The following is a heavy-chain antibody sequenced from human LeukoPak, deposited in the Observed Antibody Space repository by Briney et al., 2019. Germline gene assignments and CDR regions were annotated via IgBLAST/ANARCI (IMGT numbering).Heavy chain of an antibody. CDR2: IYSGGIT. V-gene: IGHV3-66*01. Sequence: GGSLRLSCAAPGLTVSSNYMSWVRQAPGKGLEWVSIIYSGGITYYADSVKGRFTISRDNSKNTLYLQMNSLRAEDTAVYYCAASITMVRGVNDYWGQGTLVTVSS. D-gene: IGHD3-10*01. J-gene: IGHJ4*02. CDR3: AASITMVRGVNDY. CDR1: GLTVSSNY.